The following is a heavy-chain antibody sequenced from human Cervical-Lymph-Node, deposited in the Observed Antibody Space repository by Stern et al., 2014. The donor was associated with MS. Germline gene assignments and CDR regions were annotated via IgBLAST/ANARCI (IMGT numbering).Heavy chain of an antibody. V-gene: IGHV5-51*03. CDR2: IYPGDSDI. D-gene: IGHD2-21*01. CDR3: ARWSVACDH. J-gene: IGHJ4*02. Sequence: VQLLQPGTEVKEPGESLKISCKTSGYNFINYWIAWVRQVPGKGLEWIGIIYPGDSDIRYSPSFQGHVTMSVDKSKTTAYLQWNSLKASDSAVYYCARWSVACDHWGQGALITVSS. CDR1: GYNFINYW.